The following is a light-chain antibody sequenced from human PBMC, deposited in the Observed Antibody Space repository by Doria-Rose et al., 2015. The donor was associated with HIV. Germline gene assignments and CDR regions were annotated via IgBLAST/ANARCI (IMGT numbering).Light chain of an antibody. J-gene: IGKJ3*01. V-gene: IGKV4-1*01. CDR1: QSLLYTSKNY. Sequence: DIRLTQSPESLGMSLGERATLNCKSNQSLLYTSKNYLAWYQQKPGQPPKLLIYWASTRQSGVAARLSGSGSGTDFTLTISSLEAEGVAVYYCQQYYDTPSFGPGTTVDIK. CDR2: WAS. CDR3: QQYYDTPS.